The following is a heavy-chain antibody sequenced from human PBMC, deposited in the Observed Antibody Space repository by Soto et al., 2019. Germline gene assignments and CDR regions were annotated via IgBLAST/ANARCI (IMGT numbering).Heavy chain of an antibody. CDR3: AKDRSWNGGGGES. CDR1: GITFSSYA. V-gene: IGHV1-69*06. Sequence: QVQLVQSGAELKKPGSSVKVSCSASGITFSSYAFTWVRQAPGQGLEWMGNIIPVFRTSNYAQGFQGRLTISADKSTNTIYMKMRSLRSEDTAVYFCAKDRSWNGGGGESWGQGTLVIVSS. D-gene: IGHD1-1*01. J-gene: IGHJ4*02. CDR2: IIPVFRTS.